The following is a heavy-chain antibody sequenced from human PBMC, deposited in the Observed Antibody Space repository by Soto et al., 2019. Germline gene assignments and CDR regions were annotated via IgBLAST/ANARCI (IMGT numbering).Heavy chain of an antibody. V-gene: IGHV3-30*18. D-gene: IGHD6-13*01. CDR2: ISYDGRNK. CDR3: ANEKAAAGDYYYGMDV. Sequence: GGSLRLSCAAPGFTFSSYGMHWVRQAPGKGLEWVAVISYDGRNKYYADSVKGRFTISRDNSKNTLYLQMNSLRAEDTAVYYCANEKAAAGDYYYGMDVWGQGTTVTVS. J-gene: IGHJ6*02. CDR1: GFTFSSYG.